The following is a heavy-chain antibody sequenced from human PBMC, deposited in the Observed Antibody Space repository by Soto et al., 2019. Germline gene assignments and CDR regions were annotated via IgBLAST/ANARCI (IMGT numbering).Heavy chain of an antibody. Sequence: ASVKVSCKASGHTFTGYGMYWVRQAPGQRPECMGWINAGNGNTKYSQKFQGRVTITRDTSASTAYMELSSLRSEDTAVYYCARGSPGPHTAMDFDYWGQGTLVTVSS. CDR2: INAGNGNT. J-gene: IGHJ4*02. V-gene: IGHV1-3*01. CDR1: GHTFTGYG. CDR3: ARGSPGPHTAMDFDY. D-gene: IGHD5-18*01.